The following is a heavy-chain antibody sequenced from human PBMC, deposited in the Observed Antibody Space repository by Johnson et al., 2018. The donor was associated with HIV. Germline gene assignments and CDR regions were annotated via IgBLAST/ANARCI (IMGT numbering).Heavy chain of an antibody. V-gene: IGHV3-30*09. CDR2: ISFDGRTI. D-gene: IGHD1-26*01. CDR3: AKAWELLGRRAALDI. CDR1: GFSFSESA. J-gene: IGHJ3*02. Sequence: QVQLVESGGGVVQPGRSLRLSCAASGFSFSESAMHWVRQAPGKGLAWVAVISFDGRTIYYAASVEGRFAISRDNSRDTLSLQMNSLRVEDTALYYCAKAWELLGRRAALDIWGQGTMVIVSS.